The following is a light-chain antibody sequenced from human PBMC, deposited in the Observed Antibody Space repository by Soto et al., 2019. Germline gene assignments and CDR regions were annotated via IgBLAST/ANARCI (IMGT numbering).Light chain of an antibody. CDR3: TSNEGSHNWV. CDR2: EVN. J-gene: IGLJ3*02. V-gene: IGLV2-8*01. CDR1: SSDVGAYNY. Sequence: QSALTQPPSASGSPGQSVTIPCTGTSSDVGAYNYVSWYQQYPGKAPKLMIYEVNKRPSGVPDRFSGSKSGKPASLTVSGLQPKNETEYHRTSNEGSHNWVFGRGNKLPVL.